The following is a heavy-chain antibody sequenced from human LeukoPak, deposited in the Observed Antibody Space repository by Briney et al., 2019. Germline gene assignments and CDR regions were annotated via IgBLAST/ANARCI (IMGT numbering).Heavy chain of an antibody. D-gene: IGHD2-2*01. Sequence: ASVRVSCKASGYTFTSYGISWVRQAPGQGLEWMGWISAYNGNTNYAQKLQGRVTMTTDTSTSTAYMELRSLRSDDTAVYYCARDPTPEYQLLLDGHNWFDPWGQGTLVTVSS. CDR3: ARDPTPEYQLLLDGHNWFDP. CDR2: ISAYNGNT. CDR1: GYTFTSYG. J-gene: IGHJ5*02. V-gene: IGHV1-18*01.